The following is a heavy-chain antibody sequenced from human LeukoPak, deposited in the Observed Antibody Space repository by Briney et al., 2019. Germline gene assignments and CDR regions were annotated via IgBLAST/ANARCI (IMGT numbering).Heavy chain of an antibody. CDR1: GYTFTNYG. Sequence: ASVKVSCTASGYTFTNYGINWVRQAPGQGLEWMGWISAYNGNTNYAQKLQGRVTMTTDTSTNTAYMELRSLRSDDTAVYYCAGSGSYYGLFDYWGQGTLVTVSS. J-gene: IGHJ4*02. D-gene: IGHD3-10*01. CDR3: AGSGSYYGLFDY. V-gene: IGHV1-18*01. CDR2: ISAYNGNT.